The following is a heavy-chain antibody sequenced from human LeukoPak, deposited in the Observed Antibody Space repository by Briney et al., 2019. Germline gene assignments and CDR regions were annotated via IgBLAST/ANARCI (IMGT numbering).Heavy chain of an antibody. CDR3: ARAGEAVASPPSGWDFDY. V-gene: IGHV6-1*01. Sequence: SQTLSLTCAISGDSVSSNSAAWNWIRQSPSRGLEWLGRTYYRSKWYNDYAVSVKSRITINPDTSKNQFSLQLNSVTPEDTAVYYCARAGEAVASPPSGWDFDYWGQGTLVTVSS. D-gene: IGHD6-19*01. CDR1: GDSVSSNSAA. J-gene: IGHJ4*02. CDR2: TYYRSKWYN.